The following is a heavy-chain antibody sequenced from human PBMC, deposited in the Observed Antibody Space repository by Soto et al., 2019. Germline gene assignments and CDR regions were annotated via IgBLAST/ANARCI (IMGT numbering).Heavy chain of an antibody. CDR3: ASRYGSGKYYFDH. J-gene: IGHJ4*02. CDR1: GGSFSVYY. Sequence: SETLSLTCAVYGGSFSVYYCSWIRLSPGKGLEWIGEINHSGSTNYNPSLKSRVTMSEDTSKNQFSLKLTSVTAADTAVYYCASRYGSGKYYFDHWTQGTLVTVS. CDR2: INHSGST. D-gene: IGHD3-10*01. V-gene: IGHV4-34*01.